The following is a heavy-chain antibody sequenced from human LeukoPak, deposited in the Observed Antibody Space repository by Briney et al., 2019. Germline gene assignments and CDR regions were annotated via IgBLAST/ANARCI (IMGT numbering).Heavy chain of an antibody. CDR3: ARAEQLVDTGDYPHFDY. J-gene: IGHJ4*02. V-gene: IGHV4-59*01. D-gene: IGHD6-13*01. CDR2: IYYSGST. Sequence: PSETLSLTCTVSGGSISSYYWSWIRQPPGKGLEWIGYIYYSGSTNYNPSLKRRVTISVDTSKNQFSLKLSSVTAADTAVYYCARAEQLVDTGDYPHFDYWGQGTLVTVSS. CDR1: GGSISSYY.